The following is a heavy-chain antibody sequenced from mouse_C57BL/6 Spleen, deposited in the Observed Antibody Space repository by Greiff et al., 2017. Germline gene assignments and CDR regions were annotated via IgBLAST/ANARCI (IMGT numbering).Heavy chain of an antibody. CDR2: ISYDGSN. J-gene: IGHJ3*01. CDR1: GYSITSGYY. V-gene: IGHV3-6*01. Sequence: EVKLQESGPGLVKPSQSLSLTCSVTGYSITSGYYWNWLRQFPGNKLEWMGYISYDGSNNYNPSLKNRISITRDTSKNQFFLKLNSVTTEDTATYYCARGSNYDWFAYWGQGTLVTVSA. D-gene: IGHD2-5*01. CDR3: ARGSNYDWFAY.